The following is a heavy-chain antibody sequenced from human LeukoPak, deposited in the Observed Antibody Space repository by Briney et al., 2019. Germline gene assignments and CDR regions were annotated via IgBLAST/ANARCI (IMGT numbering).Heavy chain of an antibody. CDR1: GYSFTSYW. Sequence: GESLKISCKGSGYSFTSYWIGWVRQMPGKGLEWMGIIYPGDSDTRYSPSFQGQVTISADKSISNAYLQWSSLKASDTAMYYCSRRHEGYCSGGSCYWFDPWGQGTLVTVSS. J-gene: IGHJ5*02. V-gene: IGHV5-51*01. D-gene: IGHD2-15*01. CDR3: SRRHEGYCSGGSCYWFDP. CDR2: IYPGDSDT.